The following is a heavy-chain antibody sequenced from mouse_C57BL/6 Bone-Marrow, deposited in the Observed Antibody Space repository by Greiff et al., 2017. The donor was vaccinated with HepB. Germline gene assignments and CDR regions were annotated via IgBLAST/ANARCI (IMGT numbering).Heavy chain of an antibody. Sequence: EVKVVESGGGLVKPGGSLKLSCAASGFTFSSYAMSWVRQTPEKRLEWVATISDGGSYTYYPDNVKGRFTISRDNAKNNLYLQMSHLKSEDTAMYYCARGYYDYDDYWGQGTTLTVSS. D-gene: IGHD2-4*01. CDR1: GFTFSSYA. CDR2: ISDGGSYT. J-gene: IGHJ2*01. CDR3: ARGYYDYDDY. V-gene: IGHV5-4*03.